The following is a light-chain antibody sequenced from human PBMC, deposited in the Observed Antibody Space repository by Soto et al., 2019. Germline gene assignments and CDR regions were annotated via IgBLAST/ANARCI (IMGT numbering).Light chain of an antibody. V-gene: IGLV2-14*01. CDR2: DVS. Sequence: QSALTQPASVSGSPGQSITISCTGTSSDVGGYNYVSWYQQHPARAPKLMIYDVSDRPSGVSNRFSGSKSGNTASLTISGLHAEDEADYYCSSYTSSSTLMVFGGGTKVTVL. CDR1: SSDVGGYNY. J-gene: IGLJ2*01. CDR3: SSYTSSSTLMV.